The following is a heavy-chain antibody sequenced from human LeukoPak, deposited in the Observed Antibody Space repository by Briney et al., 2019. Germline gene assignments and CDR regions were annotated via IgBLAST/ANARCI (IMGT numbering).Heavy chain of an antibody. D-gene: IGHD3-10*01. CDR2: ISAYNGNT. J-gene: IGHJ4*02. CDR3: ARGVRGSFDY. Sequence: ASVKVSCKASRYTFINSDTNINWVREATGQGREWMGWISAYNGNTNYAQKLQGRVTMTTDTSTSTAYMELRSLRSDDTAVYYCARGVRGSFDYWGQGTLVTVSS. CDR1: RYTFINSD. V-gene: IGHV1-18*01.